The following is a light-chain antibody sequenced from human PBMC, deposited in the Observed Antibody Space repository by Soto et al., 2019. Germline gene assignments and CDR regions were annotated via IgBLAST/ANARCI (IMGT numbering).Light chain of an antibody. CDR1: SRDVGGYNF. Sequence: QSALTQPASVSGSPGQSITISCTGTSRDVGGYNFVSWYQHHPGKAPKLIIYEVSNRPSGVPNRFSGSKSGNTASLIVSGLQAEDEADYYCCSYAGGNNLKVFGGGTKLTVL. V-gene: IGLV2-14*01. CDR2: EVS. J-gene: IGLJ3*02. CDR3: CSYAGGNNLKV.